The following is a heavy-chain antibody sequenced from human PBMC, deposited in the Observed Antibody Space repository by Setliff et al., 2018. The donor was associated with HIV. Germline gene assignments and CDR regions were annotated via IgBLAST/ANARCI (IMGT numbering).Heavy chain of an antibody. CDR2: VYYLGNT. D-gene: IGHD1-26*01. V-gene: IGHV4-38-2*01. Sequence: SEILSLTCLVSHYSISDSYYWGWVRQPPGKGLEWIGTVYYLGNTYHNPSLRSRLSLSIDRSHQSFSFQLTSVSAADTAMYYCARGQWEGLHAYFFDVWGHGMLVTVSS. CDR3: ARGQWEGLHAYFFDV. CDR1: HYSISDSYY. J-gene: IGHJ4*01.